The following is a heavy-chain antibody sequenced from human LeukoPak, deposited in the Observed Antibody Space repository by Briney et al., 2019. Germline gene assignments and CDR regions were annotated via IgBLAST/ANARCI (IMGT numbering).Heavy chain of an antibody. Sequence: GASVKDSCKASGYTFATYYIHWVRQAPGQGLEWMGIINPKTGITNYAQKFQGRVTITRDTSASTVYMDLGSLKSEDTAVYYCARGEDIVVVAAATIEYWGQGALVTVSS. CDR2: INPKTGIT. D-gene: IGHD2-15*01. V-gene: IGHV1-46*01. CDR1: GYTFATYY. J-gene: IGHJ4*02. CDR3: ARGEDIVVVAAATIEY.